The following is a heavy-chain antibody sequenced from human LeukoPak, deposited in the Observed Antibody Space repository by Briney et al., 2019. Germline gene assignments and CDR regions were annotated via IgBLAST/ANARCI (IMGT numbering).Heavy chain of an antibody. Sequence: GGSLRLSCAASGFTFSSYAMSWVRHAPGKGLEWVSAISGSGGSTYYADSVKGRFTISRDNSKNTLYLQMNSLRAEDTAVYYCAKGPYYDFWSGADYWGQGTLVTVSS. V-gene: IGHV3-23*01. CDR3: AKGPYYDFWSGADY. D-gene: IGHD3-3*01. CDR2: ISGSGGST. J-gene: IGHJ4*02. CDR1: GFTFSSYA.